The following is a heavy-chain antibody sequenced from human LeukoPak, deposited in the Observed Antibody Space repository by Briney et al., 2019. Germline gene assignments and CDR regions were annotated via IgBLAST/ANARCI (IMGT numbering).Heavy chain of an antibody. Sequence: GGSLRLSCAASGFTFRTSGMHWVRQAPGKGPEWLAVTSYDGSEKYYADSVKGRFIISRDNSTNTVDLQMNSLRVDDTAIYYCARDSSGFDYWGQGTLVTVSS. CDR3: ARDSSGFDY. J-gene: IGHJ4*02. CDR2: TSYDGSEK. CDR1: GFTFRTSG. D-gene: IGHD3-22*01. V-gene: IGHV3-30*03.